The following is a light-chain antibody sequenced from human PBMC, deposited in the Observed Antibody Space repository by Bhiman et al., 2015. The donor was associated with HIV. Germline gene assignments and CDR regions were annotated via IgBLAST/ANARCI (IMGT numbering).Light chain of an antibody. Sequence: QSVLTQPPSVSATPGQRVTVSCSGSSSNIGNHYVSWYQQVPGTAPKLLIYDNSNRPSGIPDRFSGSKSGTSASLAISGLQAEDEADYYCAAWDDSLNGRVFGTGTKVTVL. J-gene: IGLJ1*01. CDR2: DNS. CDR3: AAWDDSLNGRV. CDR1: SSNIGNHY. V-gene: IGLV1-51*01.